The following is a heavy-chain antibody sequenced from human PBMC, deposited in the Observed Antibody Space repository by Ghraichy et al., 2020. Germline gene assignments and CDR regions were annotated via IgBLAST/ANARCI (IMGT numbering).Heavy chain of an antibody. CDR1: GFTFSSYV. CDR3: ARGYCSGTSCYGIDY. V-gene: IGHV3-48*02. CDR2: ISSTSSTI. D-gene: IGHD2-2*01. J-gene: IGHJ4*02. Sequence: GGSLRLSCAASGFTFSSYVMNWVRQAPGKGLEWVSYISSTSSTIYYADSVKGRFTISRDNAKNSLYLQMNSLRDEDTAVYYCARGYCSGTSCYGIDYWGQGTLVTVSS.